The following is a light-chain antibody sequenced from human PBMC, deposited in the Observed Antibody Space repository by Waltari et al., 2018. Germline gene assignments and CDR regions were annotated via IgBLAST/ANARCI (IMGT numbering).Light chain of an antibody. CDR1: GSTIGAGDD. J-gene: IGLJ3*02. V-gene: IGLV1-40*01. Sequence: QSVLTQPPSVSGAPGPRVTISCTGRGSTIGAGDDVHWYPHLPRGAPKLLIYGSSSRPLGVPDRFFGSTSGNSASLAIIGLRAEDEGDYYCQSYDTSLSVVFGGGTKLTVL. CDR2: GSS. CDR3: QSYDTSLSVV.